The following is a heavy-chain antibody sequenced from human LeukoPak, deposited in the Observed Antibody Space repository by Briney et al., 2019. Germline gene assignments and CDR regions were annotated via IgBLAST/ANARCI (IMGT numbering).Heavy chain of an antibody. D-gene: IGHD3-3*01. CDR2: IDPSDSYT. V-gene: IGHV5-10-1*01. J-gene: IGHJ5*02. Sequence: PGEPLKISCKGSGYSFTSYWISWVRQMPGKGLEWMGRIDPSDSYTNYSPSFQGHVTISADKSISTAYLQWSSLKASDTAMYYCARPVGGIFGPNWFDPWGQGTLVTVSS. CDR3: ARPVGGIFGPNWFDP. CDR1: GYSFTSYW.